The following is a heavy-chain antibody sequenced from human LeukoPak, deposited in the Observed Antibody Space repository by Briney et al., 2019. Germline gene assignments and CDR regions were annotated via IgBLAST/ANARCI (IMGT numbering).Heavy chain of an antibody. D-gene: IGHD3-22*01. Sequence: ASVKVSCKASGYAFTSYAMHWVRQAPGQRLEWMGWINGGNGNTKYSQKFQGRVTITRDTSASTAYMELSSLRSEDTGVYYRARGATYYYDSSGYYLPRYYFDYWGQGTLVTVCS. V-gene: IGHV1-3*01. CDR2: INGGNGNT. CDR3: ARGATYYYDSSGYYLPRYYFDY. J-gene: IGHJ4*02. CDR1: GYAFTSYA.